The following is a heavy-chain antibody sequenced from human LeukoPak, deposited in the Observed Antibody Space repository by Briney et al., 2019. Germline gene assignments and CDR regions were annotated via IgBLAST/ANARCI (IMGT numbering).Heavy chain of an antibody. Sequence: ASVKVSCKASGYTFTSYYMHWVRQAPGQGLEWMGIINPSGGSTSYAQKFQGRVTMTRDTSTSTVYMELSSLRSEDTAVYYCATLSGSYYLGHRDFDYWGQGTLVTVSS. J-gene: IGHJ4*02. CDR3: ATLSGSYYLGHRDFDY. D-gene: IGHD1-26*01. V-gene: IGHV1-46*01. CDR2: INPSGGST. CDR1: GYTFTSYY.